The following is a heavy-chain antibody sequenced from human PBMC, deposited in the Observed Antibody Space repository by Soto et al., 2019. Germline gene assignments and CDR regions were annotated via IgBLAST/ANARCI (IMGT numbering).Heavy chain of an antibody. D-gene: IGHD3-9*01. CDR1: GFSLSTSGVG. CDR2: IYWDDDK. V-gene: IGHV2-5*02. Sequence: GSGPTLVNPTQTLTLTCTFSGFSLSTSGVGVGWIRQPPGKALEWLALIYWDDDKRYSPSLKSRLTITKDTSKNQVVLTMTNMDPVDTATYYCAHSGTPNYVILTGYYRGHDHYFDYWGQGTLVTVSS. CDR3: AHSGTPNYVILTGYYRGHDHYFDY. J-gene: IGHJ4*02.